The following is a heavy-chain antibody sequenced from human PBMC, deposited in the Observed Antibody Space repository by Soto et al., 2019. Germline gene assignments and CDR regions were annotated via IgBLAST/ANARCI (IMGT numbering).Heavy chain of an antibody. CDR3: ATVSRCSGIACKQAIDY. CDR2: IKSKTDGETT. V-gene: IGHV3-15*01. D-gene: IGHD2-15*01. CDR1: GFTFSNAW. J-gene: IGHJ4*02. Sequence: PGGSLRLSCAASGFTFSNAWMYWVRQAPGKGLEWVGRIKSKTDGETTDFAAPVKGRFTISRDDSKNTLFLQMNSLKTEDTAVYYRATVSRCSGIACKQAIDYWGQGTLVTVS.